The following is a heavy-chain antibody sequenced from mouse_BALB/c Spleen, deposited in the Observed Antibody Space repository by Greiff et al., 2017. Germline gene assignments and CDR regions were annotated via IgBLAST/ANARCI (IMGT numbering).Heavy chain of an antibody. J-gene: IGHJ4*01. Sequence: LVKTGASVKISCKASGYSFTGYYMHWVKQSHGKSLEWIGYISCYNGATSYNQKFKGKATFTVDTSSSTAYMQFNSLTSEDSAVYYCARRRSYYYAMDYWGQGTSVTVSS. CDR3: ARRRSYYYAMDY. V-gene: IGHV1S34*01. CDR1: GYSFTGYY. CDR2: ISCYNGAT.